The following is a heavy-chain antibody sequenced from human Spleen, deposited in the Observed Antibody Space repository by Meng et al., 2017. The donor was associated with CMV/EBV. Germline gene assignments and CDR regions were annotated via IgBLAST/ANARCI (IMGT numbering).Heavy chain of an antibody. D-gene: IGHD4-11*01. CDR2: IYPGDSDT. V-gene: IGHV5-51*01. Sequence: KVSCKGSGYIFTRYWIGWVRQMPGKGLEWMGIIYPGDSDTRYSPSFQGQVTISADKSIRTAYLQWSSLKASDTAMYYCARQVLGTVGGMDVWGQGTTVTVSS. CDR3: ARQVLGTVGGMDV. CDR1: GYIFTRYW. J-gene: IGHJ6*02.